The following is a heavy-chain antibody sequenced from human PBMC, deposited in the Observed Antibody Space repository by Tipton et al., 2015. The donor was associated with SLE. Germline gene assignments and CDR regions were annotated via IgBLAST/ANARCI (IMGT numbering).Heavy chain of an antibody. CDR3: ARDLSGSLDY. CDR1: GFTLSSYW. J-gene: IGHJ4*02. CDR2: ITSDGSST. D-gene: IGHD1-26*01. Sequence: SLRLSCAASGFTLSSYWMHWVCQAPGKGLVWVSRITSDGSSTSYADSVKGRFTVSRDNAKNTLYLQMNSLRAEDTAVYYCARDLSGSLDYWGQGTLVTVSS. V-gene: IGHV3-74*01.